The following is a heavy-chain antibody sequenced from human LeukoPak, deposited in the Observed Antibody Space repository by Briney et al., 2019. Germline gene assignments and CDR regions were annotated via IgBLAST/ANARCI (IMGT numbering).Heavy chain of an antibody. V-gene: IGHV5-51*01. Sequence: PGESLKISCKGSGYSFTSYWIGWVRQLSGKGLEWMGIIYPGDSDTRYSPSFQGQVTISADKSITTAYLQWSSLKASDTAMYYCARKLDSRLFDPWGQGTLVTVSS. CDR2: IYPGDSDT. J-gene: IGHJ5*02. CDR3: ARKLDSRLFDP. CDR1: GYSFTSYW. D-gene: IGHD6-13*01.